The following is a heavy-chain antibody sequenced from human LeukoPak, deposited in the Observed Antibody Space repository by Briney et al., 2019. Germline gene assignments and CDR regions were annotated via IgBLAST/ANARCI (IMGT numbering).Heavy chain of an antibody. CDR3: ARAARGYSSSWYDY. CDR2: INPSGGTT. Sequence: ASVKVSCKASGYIFTSYAMHWVRRAPGQGLEWMGIINPSGGTTNYAQKFQGRVTMTRDMSTSTVYMELSSLRSEDTAVYYCARAARGYSSSWYDYWGQGTLVTVSS. D-gene: IGHD6-13*01. CDR1: GYIFTSYA. J-gene: IGHJ4*02. V-gene: IGHV1-46*01.